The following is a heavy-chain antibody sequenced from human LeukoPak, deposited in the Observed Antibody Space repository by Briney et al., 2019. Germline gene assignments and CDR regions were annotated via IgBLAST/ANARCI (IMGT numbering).Heavy chain of an antibody. Sequence: GGSLRLSCAASGFTFNRYAMHWVRQAPGKGLEWVAVISYDGSNKYYADSVKGRFTISRDNSKNTLYLQMNSLRAEDTAVYYCARDEQQLVPGYWGQGTLVTVSS. J-gene: IGHJ4*02. CDR3: ARDEQQLVPGY. CDR1: GFTFNRYA. CDR2: ISYDGSNK. D-gene: IGHD6-13*01. V-gene: IGHV3-30-3*01.